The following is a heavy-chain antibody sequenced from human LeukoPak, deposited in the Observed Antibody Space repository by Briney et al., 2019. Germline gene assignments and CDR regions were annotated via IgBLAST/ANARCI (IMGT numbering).Heavy chain of an antibody. J-gene: IGHJ6*02. CDR1: GGSFSGYY. D-gene: IGHD3-22*01. CDR3: ARDRYYDSSGSNGMDV. CDR2: INHSGST. Sequence: SETLSLTCAVYGGSFSGYYWSWIRQPPGKGLEWIGEINHSGSTNYNPSLKSRVTISVDTSKNQFFLKLSSVTAADTAVYYCARDRYYDSSGSNGMDVWGQGTTVTVSS. V-gene: IGHV4-34*01.